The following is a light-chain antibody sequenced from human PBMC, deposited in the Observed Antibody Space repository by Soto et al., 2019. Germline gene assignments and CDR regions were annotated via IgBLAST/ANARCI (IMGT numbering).Light chain of an antibody. CDR2: GAS. CDR1: QSVSRNY. CDR3: QQYGSKPLT. J-gene: IGKJ4*01. Sequence: EIGLTQSPGTLSLSPGGRATLSCRASQSVSRNYVAWYQQKPGQAPRLLIYGASSRASGIPDRFSGSGSGADFTLSITRLEPEDFALYYCQQYGSKPLTFGGGTKVEIK. V-gene: IGKV3-20*01.